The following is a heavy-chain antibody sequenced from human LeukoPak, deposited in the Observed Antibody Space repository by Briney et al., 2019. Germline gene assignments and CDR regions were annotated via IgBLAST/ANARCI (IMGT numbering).Heavy chain of an antibody. Sequence: PETLSLTCAVYGGSFSGYYWSWIRQPPGKGLEWIGEINHSGSTNYNPSLKSRVTISVDTSKNQFSLKLSSVTAADTAVYYCASRPYYYGSGSYWGQGTLVTVSS. D-gene: IGHD3-10*01. CDR3: ASRPYYYGSGSY. CDR1: GGSFSGYY. V-gene: IGHV4-34*01. CDR2: INHSGST. J-gene: IGHJ4*02.